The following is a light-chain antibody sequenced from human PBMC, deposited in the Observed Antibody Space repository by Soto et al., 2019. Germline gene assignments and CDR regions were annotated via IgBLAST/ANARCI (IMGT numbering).Light chain of an antibody. V-gene: IGKV1-39*01. CDR3: QQSYDTPRLT. J-gene: IGKJ5*01. CDR1: QSISNY. CDR2: AAS. Sequence: DIQMTQSPSSLSASVGDRVTITCRASQSISNYLNWYQQRPGRAPKVLLFAASSLQSGVPSRFSGSGSRTDFTLTISSLQPEDFATYYCQQSYDTPRLTFGQGTRLEIK.